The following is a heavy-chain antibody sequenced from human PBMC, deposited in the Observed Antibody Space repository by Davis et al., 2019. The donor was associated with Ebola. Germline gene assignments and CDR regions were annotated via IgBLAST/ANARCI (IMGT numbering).Heavy chain of an antibody. CDR2: IKQDGSEK. D-gene: IGHD3-3*01. Sequence: GESLKISCAASGFTFSSYWMSWVRQAPGKGLEWVANIKQDGSEKYYVDSVKGRFTISRDNAKNSLYLQMNSLRAEDTAVYYCARGKFWSGYYMYYYYYGMDVWGQGTTVTVSS. J-gene: IGHJ6*02. CDR3: ARGKFWSGYYMYYYYYGMDV. CDR1: GFTFSSYW. V-gene: IGHV3-7*03.